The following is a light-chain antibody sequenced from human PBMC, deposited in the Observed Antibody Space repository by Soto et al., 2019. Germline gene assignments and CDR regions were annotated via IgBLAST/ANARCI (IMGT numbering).Light chain of an antibody. CDR3: SSYRSSSPLYV. CDR1: SRDIGGYNY. J-gene: IGLJ1*01. CDR2: DVT. V-gene: IGLV2-14*01. Sequence: QSALTQPASVSGSPGQSITISCTGTSRDIGGYNYVSWYQQYPGEAPRLIIYDVTNRPSGVSNRFSGSKSDKTASLTISGLQAEDEADYYCSSYRSSSPLYVFGTGTKLT.